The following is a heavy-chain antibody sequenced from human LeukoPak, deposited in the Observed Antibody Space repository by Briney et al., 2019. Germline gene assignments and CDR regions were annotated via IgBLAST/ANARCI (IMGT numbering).Heavy chain of an antibody. CDR1: GYTFTSYG. D-gene: IGHD3-10*01. J-gene: IGHJ5*02. CDR2: MNPNSGNT. Sequence: ASVKVSCKASGYTFTSYGINWVRQAAGQGLEWMGWMNPNSGNTDYAQKFQGRDTVTRNTSISTAYMELSSLRSEDTAVYYCARGLDYGSGSTYNWFDPWGQGTLVTVSS. CDR3: ARGLDYGSGSTYNWFDP. V-gene: IGHV1-8*01.